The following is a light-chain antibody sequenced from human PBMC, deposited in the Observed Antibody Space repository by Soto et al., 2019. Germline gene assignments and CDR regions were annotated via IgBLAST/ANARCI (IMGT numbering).Light chain of an antibody. J-gene: IGKJ1*01. CDR1: QGISSY. V-gene: IGKV1-9*01. CDR2: AAT. Sequence: DIQLTQSPPFMSAYVGDRVTTTCRASQGISSYLAWYQQKPGKAPNLLLYAATTLQSGVPSWFSGSGSGTDFTLTISSLQPEDFATYYCQQSYSNPRTFGQGTKVDIK. CDR3: QQSYSNPRT.